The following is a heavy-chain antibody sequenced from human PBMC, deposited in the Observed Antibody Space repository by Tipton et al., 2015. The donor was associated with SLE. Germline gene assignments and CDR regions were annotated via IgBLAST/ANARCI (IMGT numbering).Heavy chain of an antibody. CDR2: INPSGGST. J-gene: IGHJ4*02. D-gene: IGHD4-23*01. V-gene: IGHV1-46*01. Sequence: QVQLVQSGAEVKKPGASVKVSCKASGYTFTSYYMHWVRQAPGQGLEWMGIINPSGGSTSYAQKFQGRVTMTRDTSTSTAYMELSSLRSEDTAVYYCASDGPAGNSCWGQGTLVTVSS. CDR1: GYTFTSYY. CDR3: ASDGPAGNSC.